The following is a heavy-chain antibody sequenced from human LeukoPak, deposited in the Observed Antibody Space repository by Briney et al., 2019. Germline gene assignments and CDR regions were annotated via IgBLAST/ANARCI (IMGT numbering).Heavy chain of an antibody. CDR3: ARADRLYDY. V-gene: IGHV3-66*01. CDR1: ELTVISNN. CDR2: IYSGGST. Sequence: PGGSLRLSVAALELTVISNNMTGFRKAPGKGLEWVSVIYSGGSTYYADSVKGRFTISRDNSKNTLYLQMNSLRAEDTAVYYCARADRLYDYWGQGTLVTVSS. D-gene: IGHD3-22*01. J-gene: IGHJ4*02.